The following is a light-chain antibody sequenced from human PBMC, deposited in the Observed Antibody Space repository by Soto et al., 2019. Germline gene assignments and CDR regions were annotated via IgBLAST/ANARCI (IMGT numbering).Light chain of an antibody. CDR3: QQYGTTRSVT. Sequence: EIVLTQSPLALSLSPGAEATLSCRASQSVDSDYLAWYQQKTGQTPRLIIYGASGRADGIPHRFSGSGFGRDFTLTISKVEPEDFSVYYGQQYGTTRSVTFGQGTRLEI. CDR1: QSVDSDY. J-gene: IGKJ5*01. V-gene: IGKV3-20*01. CDR2: GAS.